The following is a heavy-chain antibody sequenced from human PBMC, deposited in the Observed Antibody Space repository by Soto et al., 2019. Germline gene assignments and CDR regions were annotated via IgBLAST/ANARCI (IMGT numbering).Heavy chain of an antibody. Sequence: SETLSLTCTVSDDSFRGADYYWSWIRQPLGKGPEWIGYTYYNGDTKYNPALKSRVTMSVDTSKNQFSLRLSSVTVADTAVYFCARGPVYIDGWRTFDFWGRGILVTVSS. J-gene: IGHJ4*02. CDR1: DDSFRGADYY. CDR3: ARGPVYIDGWRTFDF. D-gene: IGHD6-19*01. V-gene: IGHV4-61*08. CDR2: TYYNGDT.